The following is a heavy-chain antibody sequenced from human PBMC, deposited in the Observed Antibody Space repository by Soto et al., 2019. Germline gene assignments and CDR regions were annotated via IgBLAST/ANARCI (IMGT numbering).Heavy chain of an antibody. V-gene: IGHV4-30-2*01. J-gene: IGHJ2*01. CDR3: ARDGGSGSPAWYFNV. Sequence: QLQLQESGSGLVKPSQTLSLTCAVSGGSISSGGYSWSWLRQPPGKGLEWIGYIFHSGSTYYNPSLKSGVACSAAGSKNPVRRELRSVTAADTAVYYCARDGGSGSPAWYFNVWGRGTLVTVSS. CDR1: GGSISSGGYS. CDR2: IFHSGST. D-gene: IGHD1-26*01.